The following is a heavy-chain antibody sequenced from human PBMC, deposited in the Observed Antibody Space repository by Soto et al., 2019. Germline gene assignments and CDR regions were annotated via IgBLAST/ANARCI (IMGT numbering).Heavy chain of an antibody. D-gene: IGHD3-22*01. CDR1: GGSISSGGYY. CDR3: ARDHLNRDSSGFNWFDP. V-gene: IGHV4-31*03. CDR2: IYYSGST. Sequence: SETLSLTCTVSGGSISSGGYYWSWIRQHPGKGLEWIGYIYYSGSTYYNPSLKRRVTISVDTSKNQFSLKLSSVTAADTAVYDCARDHLNRDSSGFNWFDPWGQGTLVTVSS. J-gene: IGHJ5*02.